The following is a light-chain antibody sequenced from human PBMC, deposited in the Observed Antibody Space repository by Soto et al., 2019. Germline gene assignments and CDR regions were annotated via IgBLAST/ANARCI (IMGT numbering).Light chain of an antibody. J-gene: IGKJ1*01. Sequence: DIQMTQSPSTLSASVGDRVTITCRASQGISSWLAWYQQKPGKAPKLLIYDASSLESGVPSRFSGSGSGTEFTLTISSLQPGDFATYYCQQYNSYSRTFGQGTKVEIK. CDR3: QQYNSYSRT. V-gene: IGKV1-5*01. CDR1: QGISSW. CDR2: DAS.